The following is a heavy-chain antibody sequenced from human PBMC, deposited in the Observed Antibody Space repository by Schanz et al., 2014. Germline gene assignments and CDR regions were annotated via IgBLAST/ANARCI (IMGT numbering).Heavy chain of an antibody. CDR3: ARDFSAYVGNYFDY. CDR1: GYTFTSHG. Sequence: QVQLIQSGAEVKKPGASVKVSCTASGYTFTSHGISWVRQAPGQGLEWMGWITAYNGDTNYALKLQGRVTMTTDTSTGTAYMELRSLRSDDTAVYYCARDFSAYVGNYFDYWGQGTLVTVSS. J-gene: IGHJ4*02. V-gene: IGHV1-18*01. CDR2: ITAYNGDT. D-gene: IGHD5-12*01.